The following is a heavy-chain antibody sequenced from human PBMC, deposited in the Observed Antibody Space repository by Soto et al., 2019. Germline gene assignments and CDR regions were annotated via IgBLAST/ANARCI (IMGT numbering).Heavy chain of an antibody. CDR1: GGTFSSYA. CDR2: IIPIFGTA. J-gene: IGHJ4*02. CDR3: ARDVLAAAGTAG. D-gene: IGHD6-13*01. Sequence: QVQLVQSGAEVKKPGSSVKVSCKASGGTFSSYAISWVRQAPGQGLEWMGGIIPIFGTANYAQKFQGRVTRTADESTSTAARELSSLRSEDTAVYYCARDVLAAAGTAGWGQGTLVPVSS. V-gene: IGHV1-69*12.